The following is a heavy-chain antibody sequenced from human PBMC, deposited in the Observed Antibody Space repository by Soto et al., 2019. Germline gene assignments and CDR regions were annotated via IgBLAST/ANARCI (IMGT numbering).Heavy chain of an antibody. D-gene: IGHD2-21*01. CDR3: ARHLTLPDGDWYYMDV. J-gene: IGHJ6*03. CDR2: IYYSGST. Sequence: SETLSLTCTVSGGSISSYYWSWIRQPPGKGLEWIGYIYYSGSTNYNPSLKSRVTISVDTSKNQFSLKLSSVTAADTAVYYCARHLTLPDGDWYYMDVWGKGTTVTVSS. CDR1: GGSISSYY. V-gene: IGHV4-59*08.